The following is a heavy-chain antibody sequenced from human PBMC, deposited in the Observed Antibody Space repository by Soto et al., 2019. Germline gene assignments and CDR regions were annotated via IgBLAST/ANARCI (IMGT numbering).Heavy chain of an antibody. CDR1: GFTFSSYE. J-gene: IGHJ6*02. Sequence: GGSLRLSCAASGFTFSSYEMNWVRQAPGKGLEWVSYISSSGSTIYYAGSVKGRFTISRDNAKNSLYLQMNSLRAEDTAVYYCARALYSSSWYRGNYYYYYGMDVWGQGTTVTVSS. V-gene: IGHV3-48*03. D-gene: IGHD6-13*01. CDR2: ISSSGSTI. CDR3: ARALYSSSWYRGNYYYYYGMDV.